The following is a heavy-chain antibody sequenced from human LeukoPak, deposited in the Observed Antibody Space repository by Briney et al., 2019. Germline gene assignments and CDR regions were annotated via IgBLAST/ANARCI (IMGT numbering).Heavy chain of an antibody. J-gene: IGHJ4*02. CDR1: AYSFSTYW. CDR2: VYPDDSDT. V-gene: IGHV5-51*01. D-gene: IGHD1-26*01. CDR3: ARRRDLYSGSYYPFDY. Sequence: GESLKISCQGFAYSFSTYWIAWVRQMPGKGLEWMGSVYPDDSDTAYSPSFQGQVVIYADKSSHTAYLQWSSLKASDTAMYYCARRRDLYSGSYYPFDYWGQGTLVTVSS.